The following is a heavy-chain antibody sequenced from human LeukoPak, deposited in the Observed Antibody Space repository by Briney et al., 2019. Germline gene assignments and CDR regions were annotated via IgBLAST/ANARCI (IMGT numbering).Heavy chain of an antibody. J-gene: IGHJ4*02. CDR1: GFTFSSYA. CDR2: ISGSGGSA. D-gene: IGHD1-26*01. CDR3: AKGSGSYSILFDY. Sequence: GGSLRLSCAASGFTFSSYAMSWVRQAPGKGLEWVSAISGSGGSAYYADSVKGRFTISRDNSKNTLYLQMNSLRAEDTAVYYCAKGSGSYSILFDYWGQGTLVTVSS. V-gene: IGHV3-23*01.